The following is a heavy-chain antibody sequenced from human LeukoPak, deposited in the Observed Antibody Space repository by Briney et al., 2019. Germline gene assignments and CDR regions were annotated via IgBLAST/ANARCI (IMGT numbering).Heavy chain of an antibody. CDR1: GGPISSSSYY. D-gene: IGHD6-19*01. CDR3: ARPVLQYNSAWYAGFDY. Sequence: SETLSLTCTVSGGPISSSSYYWGWLRQPPGKGLEWIGTIYYSGSTYCNPSLKSRVTISVDTSKNQFSLRLSSVTAADTAVHYCARPVLQYNSAWYAGFDYWGQGILVTVSS. J-gene: IGHJ4*02. V-gene: IGHV4-39*01. CDR2: IYYSGST.